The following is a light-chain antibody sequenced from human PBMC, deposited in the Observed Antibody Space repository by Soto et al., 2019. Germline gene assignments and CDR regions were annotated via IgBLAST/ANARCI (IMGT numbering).Light chain of an antibody. CDR1: QSLNRA. V-gene: IGKV3-15*01. Sequence: IVMTQSPATLSISPGERATLSCRASQSLNRALAWYQQKPGQSPRLLIFGASIRATGIPARFSGSGSGTEFTLTIGSLQSEDCALYYCQQYNNWPGTFGQGTKVEI. J-gene: IGKJ1*01. CDR3: QQYNNWPGT. CDR2: GAS.